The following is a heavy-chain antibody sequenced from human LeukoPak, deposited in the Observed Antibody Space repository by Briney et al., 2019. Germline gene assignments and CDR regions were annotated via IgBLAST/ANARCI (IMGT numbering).Heavy chain of an antibody. CDR1: GFRVSDYY. V-gene: IGHV3-66*03. CDR3: ARDRAALQDWFEFDP. D-gene: IGHD3/OR15-3a*01. J-gene: IGHJ5*02. CDR2: IRDSGEA. Sequence: PGGSLRLSCAVSGFRVSDYYMSWVRQAPGKGLEWVGLIRDSGEAFYADFVRGRFAISRDESDNTLYLQMNSLRVEDTAVYFCARDRAALQDWFEFDPWGQGTPVIVSS.